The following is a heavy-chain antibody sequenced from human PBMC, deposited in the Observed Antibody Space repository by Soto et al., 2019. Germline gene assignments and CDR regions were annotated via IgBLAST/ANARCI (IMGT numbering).Heavy chain of an antibody. CDR2: IIPIFGIG. J-gene: IGHJ6*02. CDR3: ARSAITLFGVVSIPPHYYSEMDV. CDR1: GGTFNRYA. Sequence: QVQLVQSGAEVKKPGSSVKVSCKASGGTFNRYAISWVRQAPGQGLEWMGGIIPIFGIGNDAQRFQGRVTITADESTGTAYMELSSLRSEDTGVYYCARSAITLFGVVSIPPHYYSEMDVWDQGTTVTVSS. V-gene: IGHV1-69*01. D-gene: IGHD3-3*01.